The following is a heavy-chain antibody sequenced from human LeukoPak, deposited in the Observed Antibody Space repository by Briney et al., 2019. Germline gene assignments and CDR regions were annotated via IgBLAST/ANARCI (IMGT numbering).Heavy chain of an antibody. D-gene: IGHD3-22*01. Sequence: GRSLRLSCAASGFTFSSYAMHWVRQALGKGLEWVAVISYDGSNKYYADSVKGRFTISRDNSKNTLYLQMNSLRAEDTAVYYCARSPYYYDSSGYYYGWFDPWGQGTLVTVSS. J-gene: IGHJ5*02. V-gene: IGHV3-30*01. CDR2: ISYDGSNK. CDR3: ARSPYYYDSSGYYYGWFDP. CDR1: GFTFSSYA.